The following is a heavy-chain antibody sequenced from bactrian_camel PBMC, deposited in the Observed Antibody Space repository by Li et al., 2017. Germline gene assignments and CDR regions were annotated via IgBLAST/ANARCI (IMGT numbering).Heavy chain of an antibody. D-gene: IGHD1*01. J-gene: IGHJ4*01. Sequence: VQLVESGGGLVQPGGSLSLSCAASGFTFSSSDMSWFRQAPGKGLEWVSTINTFGNTAYYADSVKGRFTAYRNNPKNTLYLRLNSLKTEDTAMYYCAKTNLVVMTSQTVRGQGTQVTVS. CDR3: AKTNLVVMTSQTV. CDR2: INTFGNTA. V-gene: IGHV3S40*01. CDR1: GFTFSSSD.